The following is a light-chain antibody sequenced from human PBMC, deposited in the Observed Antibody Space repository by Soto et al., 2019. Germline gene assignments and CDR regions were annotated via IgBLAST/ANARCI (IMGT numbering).Light chain of an antibody. V-gene: IGKV3-20*01. J-gene: IGKJ5*01. Sequence: EIVLTQSPGTLSLSPGERATRSCRASQSVSSSYLAWYQQKPGQAPRLLISGASSRATGIPDRFSGSGSGTHFTLTISRLEPGDFAVYYCQQYGSSPPITFGQGTRLEIK. CDR1: QSVSSSY. CDR3: QQYGSSPPIT. CDR2: GAS.